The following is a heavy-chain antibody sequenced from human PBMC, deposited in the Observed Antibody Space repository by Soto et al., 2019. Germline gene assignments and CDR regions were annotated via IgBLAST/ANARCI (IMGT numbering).Heavy chain of an antibody. CDR2: IIPIFGTA. V-gene: IGHV1-69*01. CDR1: GGTFSSYA. Sequence: QVQRVQSGAEVKKPGSSVKVSCKASGGTFSSYAISWVRQAPGQGLEWMGGIIPIFGTANYAQKFQGRVTITADESTSTAYMELSSLRSEDTAVYSCARGEIVVVPAAISRSNWFAPWGQGTLVTVSS. CDR3: ARGEIVVVPAAISRSNWFAP. J-gene: IGHJ5*02. D-gene: IGHD2-2*02.